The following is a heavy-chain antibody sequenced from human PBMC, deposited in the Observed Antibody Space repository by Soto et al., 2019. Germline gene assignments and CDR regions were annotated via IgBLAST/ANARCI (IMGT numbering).Heavy chain of an antibody. CDR3: ARDDRYSSGWYGGYAFDI. Sequence: QVQLVQSGAEVKKPGASVKVSCKASGYTFTSYGISWVRQAPGQGLEWMGWISAYDGNTNYAQKLQGRVTMTTDTSTSTAYMELRSLRSDDTAVYYCARDDRYSSGWYGGYAFDIWGQGTMVTVSS. CDR1: GYTFTSYG. D-gene: IGHD6-19*01. CDR2: ISAYDGNT. J-gene: IGHJ3*02. V-gene: IGHV1-18*01.